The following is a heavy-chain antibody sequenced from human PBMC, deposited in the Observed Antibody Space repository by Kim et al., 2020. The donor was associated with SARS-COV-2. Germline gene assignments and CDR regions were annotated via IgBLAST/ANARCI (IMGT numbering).Heavy chain of an antibody. CDR2: ISYDGSNK. V-gene: IGHV3-30*04. D-gene: IGHD2-15*01. CDR3: ARDGGGSLDV. J-gene: IGHJ6*02. CDR1: GFTFSSYA. Sequence: GGSLRLSCAASGFTFSSYAMHWVRQAPGKGLEWVALISYDGSNKYYADSVKGRFTISRDNSKNTLYLQMNSLRAEDTAVYYCARDGGGSLDVWGQGTTVTVSS.